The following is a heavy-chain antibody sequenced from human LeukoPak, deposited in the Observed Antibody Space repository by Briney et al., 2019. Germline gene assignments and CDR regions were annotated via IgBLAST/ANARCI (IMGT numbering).Heavy chain of an antibody. D-gene: IGHD6-19*01. Sequence: GGSLRLSCAASGFTFSNYAMSWVRRTPGKGLEYVSIISGNGVATHYATSVKGRFTISRDNSQNTLYLQMNSLRAEDTAVYYCARCPEGQWLADYWGQGTLVTVSS. CDR3: ARCPEGQWLADY. CDR2: ISGNGVAT. CDR1: GFTFSNYA. J-gene: IGHJ4*02. V-gene: IGHV3-64*01.